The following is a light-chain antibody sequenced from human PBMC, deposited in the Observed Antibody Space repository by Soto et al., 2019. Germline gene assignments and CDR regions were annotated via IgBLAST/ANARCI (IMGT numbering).Light chain of an antibody. CDR2: GAS. CDR3: QQYNNWPYT. Sequence: EIVLTQSPGTLSFSRGERATLSCRASQSVSSSYLAWYQQKPGQAPRLLIYGASSRATGIPDRFSGRGSATDFTLTISSLQSEDFAVYYCQQYNNWPYTFGQGTKVDIK. J-gene: IGKJ2*01. V-gene: IGKV3-20*01. CDR1: QSVSSSY.